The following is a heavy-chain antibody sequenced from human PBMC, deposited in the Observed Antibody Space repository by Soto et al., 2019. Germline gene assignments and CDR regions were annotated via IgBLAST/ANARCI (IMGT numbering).Heavy chain of an antibody. CDR2: INPNSGGT. Sequence: ASVKVSCKASGYTFTGYYMHWVRQAPGQGLEWMGWINPNSGGTNHAQKFQGWVTMTRDTSISTAYMELSRLRSDDTAVYYCARDRSEVTTGYYIDYWGQGTLVTVSS. D-gene: IGHD4-17*01. CDR1: GYTFTGYY. CDR3: ARDRSEVTTGYYIDY. V-gene: IGHV1-2*04. J-gene: IGHJ4*02.